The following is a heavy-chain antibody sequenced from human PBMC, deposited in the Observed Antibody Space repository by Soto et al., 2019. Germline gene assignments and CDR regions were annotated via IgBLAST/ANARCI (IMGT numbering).Heavy chain of an antibody. CDR1: GLTFGSRA. Sequence: GGSLRLSCVASGLTFGSRAMSWVRQAPGEGLQWVSTITDTGGDAKYADSVRGRFVISRDNSKKTLYLQMTSLTAEDSAMYYCARGSTDSYPGSRIFDFWGRGTLVTVSS. D-gene: IGHD3-10*01. CDR2: ITDTGGDA. J-gene: IGHJ4*02. CDR3: ARGSTDSYPGSRIFDF. V-gene: IGHV3-23*01.